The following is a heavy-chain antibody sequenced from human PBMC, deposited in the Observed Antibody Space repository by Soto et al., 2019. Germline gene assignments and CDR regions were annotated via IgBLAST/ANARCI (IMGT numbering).Heavy chain of an antibody. CDR3: ARDLSLYSSSSVGWFDP. CDR1: GGTFSSYA. V-gene: IGHV1-69*13. D-gene: IGHD6-6*01. Sequence: SVKVSCKASGGTFSSYAISWVRQAPGQGLEWMGGIIPIFGTAYYAQKFQGRVTITADESTSTAYMELSSLRSEDTAVYYCARDLSLYSSSSVGWFDPWGQGTLVTVSS. J-gene: IGHJ5*02. CDR2: IIPIFGTA.